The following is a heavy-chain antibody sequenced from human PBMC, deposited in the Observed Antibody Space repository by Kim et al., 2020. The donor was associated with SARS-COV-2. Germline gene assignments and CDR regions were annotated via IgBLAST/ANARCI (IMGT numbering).Heavy chain of an antibody. D-gene: IGHD3-3*01. Sequence: GGSLRLSCAASGFTFSSYAMSWVRQAQGKGMEWVSAISGSGGSTYYADSVKGRFTISRDNSKNTLYLQMNSLRAEDTAVYYCAKDLRFLEWLSLHPESHWGQGTLVTVSS. V-gene: IGHV3-23*01. CDR1: GFTFSSYA. CDR3: AKDLRFLEWLSLHPESH. J-gene: IGHJ4*02. CDR2: ISGSGGST.